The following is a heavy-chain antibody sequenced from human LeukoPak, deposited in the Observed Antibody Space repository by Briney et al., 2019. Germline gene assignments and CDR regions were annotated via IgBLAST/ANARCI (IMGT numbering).Heavy chain of an antibody. CDR3: ARDLGNNRGHAY. CDR1: GFTFSNYN. V-gene: IGHV3-48*02. Sequence: PGGSLRLSCAASGFTFSNYNMNWVRQAPGKGLEWVSWIRSSGADVYYIDSVRGRFTISRDNAKNSLFLQMNSLRDEDTATYYCARDLGNNRGHAYWGQGTLVTVSS. CDR2: IRSSGADV. J-gene: IGHJ4*02. D-gene: IGHD5-24*01.